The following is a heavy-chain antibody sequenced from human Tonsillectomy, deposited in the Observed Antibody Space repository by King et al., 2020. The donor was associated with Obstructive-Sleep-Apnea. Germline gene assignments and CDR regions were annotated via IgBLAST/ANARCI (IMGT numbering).Heavy chain of an antibody. J-gene: IGHJ4*02. CDR1: GFTFSSYG. CDR3: AKDQGGYTGKGDY. V-gene: IGHV3-30*02. Sequence: VQLVESGGGVVQPGRSLRLSCAASGFTFSSYGMHWVRQAPGKGLEWVAFIRYDGSNKYYADSVKGRFTISRDNSKNTLYLQMNSLRAEDTAVYYCAKDQGGYTGKGDYWGQGTLVTVSS. D-gene: IGHD3-10*01. CDR2: IRYDGSNK.